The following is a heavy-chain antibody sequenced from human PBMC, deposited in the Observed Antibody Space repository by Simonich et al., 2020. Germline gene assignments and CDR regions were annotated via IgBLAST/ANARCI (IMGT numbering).Heavy chain of an antibody. CDR1: GGSSSSYY. CDR2: IYYSGGT. CDR3: ARGGLYFDY. V-gene: IGHV4-59*01. D-gene: IGHD2-15*01. Sequence: QVQLQESGPGLVKPSETLSLPCTVSGGSSSSYYWGWFRQPPGKGLEWIGYIYYSGGTNYNPSLKGRVTIAVDTSKNQFSLKRSSVTAADTAVYYCARGGLYFDYWGQGTLVTVSS. J-gene: IGHJ4*02.